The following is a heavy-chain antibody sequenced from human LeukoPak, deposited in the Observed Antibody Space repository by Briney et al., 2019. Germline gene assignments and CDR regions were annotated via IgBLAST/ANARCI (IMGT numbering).Heavy chain of an antibody. V-gene: IGHV1-46*01. CDR1: GYTFTSYY. D-gene: IGHD3-22*01. Sequence: ASVKVSCKASGYTFTSYYMHWVRQAPGQGLEWMGIINPSGGSTSYAQKFQGRVTMTRDTSKNQFSLRLSSVTAADTAVYYCARVFAYDSTVFHGMDVWGQGTTVTVSS. CDR2: INPSGGST. J-gene: IGHJ6*02. CDR3: ARVFAYDSTVFHGMDV.